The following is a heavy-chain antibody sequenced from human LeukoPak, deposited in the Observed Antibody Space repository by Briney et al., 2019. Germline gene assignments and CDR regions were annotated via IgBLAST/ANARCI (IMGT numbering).Heavy chain of an antibody. CDR2: INHSGIT. CDR1: GASFSGYY. Sequence: PSETLSLTCAVYGASFSGYYWNWIRQPQGKGLEWIGEINHSGITNYNPSLKSRVTISVDTSKNHFSLKLSSVTAADTAVYYCARSIAARRGLRDYWGQGTLVTVSS. V-gene: IGHV4-34*01. J-gene: IGHJ4*02. CDR3: ARSIAARRGLRDY. D-gene: IGHD6-6*01.